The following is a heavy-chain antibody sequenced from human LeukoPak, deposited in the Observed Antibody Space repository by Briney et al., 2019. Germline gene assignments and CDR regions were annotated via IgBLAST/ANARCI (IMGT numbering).Heavy chain of an antibody. D-gene: IGHD3-22*01. CDR2: ISRNSGSI. CDR1: GFTNDDYA. V-gene: IGHV3-9*01. CDR3: AKVDHSSAFPDY. J-gene: IGHJ4*02. Sequence: GRSLRLSCVASGFTNDDYAMHWVRQGTGKGLEWVSGISRNSGSIGYADSVKGRFTISRDNAKNSLYLQMNSLRVEDTALYYCAKVDHSSAFPDYWGQGILVTVSS.